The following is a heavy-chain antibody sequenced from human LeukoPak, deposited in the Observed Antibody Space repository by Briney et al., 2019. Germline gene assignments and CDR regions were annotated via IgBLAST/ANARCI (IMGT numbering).Heavy chain of an antibody. CDR3: ARVMYSSRAVDY. CDR1: GYTFTSYG. Sequence: ASVKVSCKASGYTFTSYGISWGRQAPGQGLEWMGWIIAYNGNTNYAQKLQGRVTMTTDTSTSTAYMELRSLRSDDTDVYYCARVMYSSRAVDYWGQGTLVTVSS. V-gene: IGHV1-18*01. D-gene: IGHD6-13*01. CDR2: IIAYNGNT. J-gene: IGHJ4*02.